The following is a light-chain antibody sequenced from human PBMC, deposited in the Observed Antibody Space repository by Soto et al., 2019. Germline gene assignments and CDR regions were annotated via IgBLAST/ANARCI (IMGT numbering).Light chain of an antibody. V-gene: IGKV1-39*01. Sequence: DIQMTQSPSSLSASVGDRVTITCRASQSISGYLNWYQQKPGKAPKLLIYAASSLQSGVPSRFSGSGSGTYFTLTISSLQPEDFPTYYCQQSYSTPWTFGQGTKVEIK. CDR3: QQSYSTPWT. J-gene: IGKJ1*01. CDR1: QSISGY. CDR2: AAS.